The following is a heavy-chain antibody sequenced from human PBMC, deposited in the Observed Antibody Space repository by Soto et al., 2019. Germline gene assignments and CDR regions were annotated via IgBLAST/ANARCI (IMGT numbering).Heavy chain of an antibody. CDR2: IYYSGST. D-gene: IGHD4-4*01. CDR3: ARGDSNYPIDY. Sequence: PSETLSLTCTVSGGSISSGGYYWSWIRQHPGKGLEWIGYIYYSGSTYYNPSLKSRVTISVDTSKNQFSLKLSSVTAADTAVYYCARGDSNYPIDYWGQGTLVTVS. J-gene: IGHJ4*02. CDR1: GGSISSGGYY. V-gene: IGHV4-31*03.